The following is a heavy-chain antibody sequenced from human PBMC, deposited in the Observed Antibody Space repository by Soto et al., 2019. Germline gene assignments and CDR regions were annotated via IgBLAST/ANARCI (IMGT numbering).Heavy chain of an antibody. CDR1: GFTFSSYG. CDR3: AKVLRFGGVIGDFDY. CDR2: ISYDGSNK. J-gene: IGHJ4*02. V-gene: IGHV3-30*18. Sequence: QVQLVESGGGVVQPGRSLRLSCAASGFTFSSYGMHWVRQAPGKGLEGGAVISYDGSNKYYADSVKGRFTISRDNSKNTLYLQMNSLRAEDTAVYYCAKVLRFGGVIGDFDYWGQGTLVTVSS. D-gene: IGHD3-16*02.